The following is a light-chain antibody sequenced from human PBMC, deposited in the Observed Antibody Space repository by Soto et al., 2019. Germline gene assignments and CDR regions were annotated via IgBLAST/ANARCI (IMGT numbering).Light chain of an antibody. CDR2: WAS. V-gene: IGKV4-1*01. CDR1: QSALYSSDNKNY. Sequence: DIVMTQSPDSLAVSLGERATINCKSSQSALYSSDNKNYLAWYQQKPGHPPKLLIYWASTRESGGPDRFSGSGSGTDFTLTISSLQAEDVAVYYCQQYYTTPRTFGQGTKVDIK. CDR3: QQYYTTPRT. J-gene: IGKJ1*01.